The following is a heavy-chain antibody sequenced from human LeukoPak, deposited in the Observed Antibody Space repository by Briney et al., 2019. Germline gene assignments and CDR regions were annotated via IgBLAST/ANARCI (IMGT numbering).Heavy chain of an antibody. V-gene: IGHV3-23*01. D-gene: IGHD6-13*01. Sequence: GGSLSLSCAASGFTFSNYAMSWVRQAPGKGLEWVSGISGNGLTTYYADSVKGRFTISRDNSKKKLYLQVNSLRAEDTAVYYCAKEKDRYSSSPNWFDPWGQGTLVTVSS. J-gene: IGHJ5*02. CDR1: GFTFSNYA. CDR3: AKEKDRYSSSPNWFDP. CDR2: ISGNGLTT.